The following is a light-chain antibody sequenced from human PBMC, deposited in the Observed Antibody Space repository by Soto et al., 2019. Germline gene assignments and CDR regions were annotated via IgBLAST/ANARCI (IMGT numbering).Light chain of an antibody. J-gene: IGLJ1*01. Sequence: QSALTQPASVSGSPGQSITISCTGTSSDVGGYNYVSWYQQHPGKAPKLMIYDVRNRTSGVSNRFSGSKSVNTASLTISGLQAEDEADYYCSSYTTISTYVFGTGTKHTVL. V-gene: IGLV2-14*01. CDR2: DVR. CDR1: SSDVGGYNY. CDR3: SSYTTISTYV.